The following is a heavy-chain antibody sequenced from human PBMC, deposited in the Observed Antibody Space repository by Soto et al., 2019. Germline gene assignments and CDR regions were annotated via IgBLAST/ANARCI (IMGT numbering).Heavy chain of an antibody. CDR3: AREWRAVTIFGVVKNAKFDY. J-gene: IGHJ4*01. Sequence: QVQLQQWGAGLLKPSETLSLTCAVYGGSFSGYYWSWIRQPPGKGLEWIGEINHSGSTNYNPSLKSRVTISVDTSKNQFSLKLSSVTAADTAVYYRAREWRAVTIFGVVKNAKFDYWCHGTLVTVSS. CDR1: GGSFSGYY. CDR2: INHSGST. D-gene: IGHD3-3*01. V-gene: IGHV4-34*01.